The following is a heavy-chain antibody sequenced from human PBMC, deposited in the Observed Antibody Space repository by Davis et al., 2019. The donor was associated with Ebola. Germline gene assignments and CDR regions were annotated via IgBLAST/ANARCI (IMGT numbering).Heavy chain of an antibody. CDR3: ARDVRFLEWLDMDV. D-gene: IGHD3-3*01. CDR2: IYPADSDT. V-gene: IGHV5-51*01. J-gene: IGHJ6*02. CDR1: EYNFITYW. Sequence: GESLKISCKGSEYNFITYWIGWVRQIPGKGLEWMGIIYPADSDTRYSPSFQGQVTMSADKSISTAYLHWSSLQASDTAVYYCARDVRFLEWLDMDVWGQGTTVTVSS.